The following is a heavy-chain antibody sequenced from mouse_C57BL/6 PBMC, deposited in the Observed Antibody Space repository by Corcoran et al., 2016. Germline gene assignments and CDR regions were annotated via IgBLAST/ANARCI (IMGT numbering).Heavy chain of an antibody. CDR2: INPNNGGT. CDR1: GYTFTDYY. D-gene: IGHD4-1*01. Sequence: EVQLQQSGPELVKPGASVKISCKASGYTFTDYYMNWVKQSHGKSLEWIGDINPNNGGTSYNQKFKGKATLTADKSSSTAYMELRSLTSEDSAVYYCARLGRYWGQGTTLTVSS. CDR3: ARLGRY. V-gene: IGHV1-26*01. J-gene: IGHJ2*01.